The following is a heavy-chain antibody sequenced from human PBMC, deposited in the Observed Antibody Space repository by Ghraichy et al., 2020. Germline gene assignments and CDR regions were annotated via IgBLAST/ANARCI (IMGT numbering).Heavy chain of an antibody. Sequence: GGSLRLSCAASGFTFSGYGMHWVRQAPGKGLEWVAVTLSDGRTAYHADSVKGRFSISRDNSRNMLYLQMSSLRAEDTAVYYCATDGRTSSLDDWGQGTLVTVSS. CDR3: ATDGRTSSLDD. CDR2: TLSDGRTA. J-gene: IGHJ4*02. D-gene: IGHD2-2*01. CDR1: GFTFSGYG. V-gene: IGHV3-33*08.